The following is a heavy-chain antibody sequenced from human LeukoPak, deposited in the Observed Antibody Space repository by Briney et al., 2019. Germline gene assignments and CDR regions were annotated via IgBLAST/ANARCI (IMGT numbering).Heavy chain of an antibody. CDR2: INHSGST. Sequence: SETLSLTCAVYGGSFSGYYRSWIRQPPGKGLERIGEINHSGSTNYNPSLKSRVTISVDTSKNQFSLKLSSVTAADTAVYYCARWRPYYFDYWGQGTLVTVSS. CDR1: GGSFSGYY. J-gene: IGHJ4*02. V-gene: IGHV4-34*01. CDR3: ARWRPYYFDY.